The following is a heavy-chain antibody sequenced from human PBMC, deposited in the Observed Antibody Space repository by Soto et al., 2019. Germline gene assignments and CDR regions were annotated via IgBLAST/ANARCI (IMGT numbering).Heavy chain of an antibody. CDR1: GGSISSYD. J-gene: IGHJ4*02. CDR2: IYYSGST. V-gene: IGHV4-59*01. Sequence: WETLSLTCAASGGSISSYDWSWIRQPPGKGLEWSGYIYYSGSTNYNPSLKSRVTISVDTSKNQFSLKLSSVTAADTAVYYYATEHVGSVVAGFDYWGQGPLVTVYS. D-gene: IGHD2-2*01. CDR3: ATEHVGSVVAGFDY.